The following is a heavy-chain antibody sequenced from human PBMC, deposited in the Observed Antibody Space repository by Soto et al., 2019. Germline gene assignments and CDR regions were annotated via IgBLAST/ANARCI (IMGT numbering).Heavy chain of an antibody. V-gene: IGHV5-51*01. Sequence: GESLKISCKGSGYSFTTYWIGWVRLLPGKGLEWMGLIYPGDSDTRYNPSFRGQVTISADKSNSTAYLQWSSLKASDTAIFYCARQMKSTVTGFAFDLWGQGTMVTVSS. CDR2: IYPGDSDT. CDR1: GYSFTTYW. CDR3: ARQMKSTVTGFAFDL. J-gene: IGHJ3*01. D-gene: IGHD4-17*01.